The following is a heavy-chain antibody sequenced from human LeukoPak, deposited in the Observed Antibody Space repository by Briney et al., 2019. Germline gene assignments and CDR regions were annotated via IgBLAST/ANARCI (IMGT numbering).Heavy chain of an antibody. Sequence: GGSLRLSCAASGFAFSSYAMSWVRQAPGKGLEWVSAISGSGGSTYYADSVKGRFTISRDNSKNTLYLQMNSLRAEDTAVYYCAKDPPLFDSSGYYFDYWGQGTLVTVSS. V-gene: IGHV3-23*01. CDR1: GFAFSSYA. CDR2: ISGSGGST. D-gene: IGHD3-22*01. J-gene: IGHJ4*02. CDR3: AKDPPLFDSSGYYFDY.